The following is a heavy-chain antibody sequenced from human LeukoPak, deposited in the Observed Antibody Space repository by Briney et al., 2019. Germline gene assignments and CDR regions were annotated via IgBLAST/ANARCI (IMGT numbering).Heavy chain of an antibody. CDR1: GFTFSSYA. V-gene: IGHV3-30*04. Sequence: GGSLRLSCAATGFTFSSYAMHWVRQAPGKGLEWVAVISYDGSNKYYTDSVKGRFTISRDNSKNTLYLQMNSLRAEDTAVYYCAKDRTAGYDGLVDYWGQGTLVTVSS. CDR2: ISYDGSNK. CDR3: AKDRTAGYDGLVDY. J-gene: IGHJ4*02. D-gene: IGHD5-12*01.